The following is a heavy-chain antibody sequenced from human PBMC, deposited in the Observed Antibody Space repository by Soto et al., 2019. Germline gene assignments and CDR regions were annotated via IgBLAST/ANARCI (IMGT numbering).Heavy chain of an antibody. CDR3: ATYAATYWSFVY. Sequence: PSETLSLTCIVSGGSISSYYWSWIRQPPGKGLEWIGYIYYSGSTNYNPSLESRVTISVDTSKNQFSLKVTSVTAADTAVYYCATYAATYWSFVYRGKGTLVTVP. J-gene: IGHJ4*02. CDR1: GGSISSYY. V-gene: IGHV4-59*01. CDR2: IYYSGST. D-gene: IGHD2-2*01.